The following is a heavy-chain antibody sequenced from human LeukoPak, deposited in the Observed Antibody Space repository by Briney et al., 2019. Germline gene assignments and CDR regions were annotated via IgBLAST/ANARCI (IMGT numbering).Heavy chain of an antibody. CDR2: INHSGST. CDR1: GGSFSGYY. Sequence: PSETLSLTCAVSGGSFSGYYWSWIRQPPGKGLEWIGEINHSGSTNYNPSLKSRVTISVDTSKNQFSLKLSSVTAADTAVYYCALLGCSSTSCSELYYMDVWGKGTTVTVSS. CDR3: ALLGCSSTSCSELYYMDV. D-gene: IGHD2-2*01. J-gene: IGHJ6*03. V-gene: IGHV4-34*01.